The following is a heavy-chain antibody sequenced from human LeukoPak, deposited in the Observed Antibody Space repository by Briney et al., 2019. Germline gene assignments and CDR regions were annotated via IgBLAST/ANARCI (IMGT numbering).Heavy chain of an antibody. J-gene: IGHJ6*03. Sequence: PGGSLRLSCAASGFTFSSYAMSWVRQAPGKGLEWVSAISGSGGSTYYADSVRGRFTISRDNSKNTLYLQMNSLRAEDTAVYYCAKVEQQLDMDGYYYYYMDVWGKGTTVTVSS. CDR3: AKVEQQLDMDGYYYYYMDV. CDR2: ISGSGGST. CDR1: GFTFSSYA. D-gene: IGHD6-13*01. V-gene: IGHV3-23*01.